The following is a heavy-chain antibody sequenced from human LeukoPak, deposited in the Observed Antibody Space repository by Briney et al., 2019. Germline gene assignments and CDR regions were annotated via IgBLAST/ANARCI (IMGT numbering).Heavy chain of an antibody. Sequence: PGRSLRLSCAASGFTFSSYAMHWVRQAPGKGLEWVAVISYDGSNKYYADSVKGRFTISRDNSKNTLYLQMNSLRAEDTAVYYCARENVLRFLEWSYYFDYWGQGTLVTVSS. CDR3: ARENVLRFLEWSYYFDY. J-gene: IGHJ4*02. V-gene: IGHV3-30*04. CDR2: ISYDGSNK. CDR1: GFTFSSYA. D-gene: IGHD3-3*01.